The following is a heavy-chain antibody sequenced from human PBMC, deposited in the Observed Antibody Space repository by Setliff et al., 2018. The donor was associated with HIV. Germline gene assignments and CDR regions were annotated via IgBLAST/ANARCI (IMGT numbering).Heavy chain of an antibody. CDR3: ARDQSQSIVARQDGVYYYYYMDV. CDR1: GFAFSSYA. D-gene: IGHD6-6*01. J-gene: IGHJ6*03. V-gene: IGHV3-7*01. CDR2: IKQDGSEK. Sequence: GSLRLSCAASGFAFSSYAVHWVRQAPGKGLEWMANIKQDGSEKYYVDSVKGRFTISRDNAKNSLYLQLNSLRAEDTAVYYCARDQSQSIVARQDGVYYYYYMDVWGKGTTVTVSS.